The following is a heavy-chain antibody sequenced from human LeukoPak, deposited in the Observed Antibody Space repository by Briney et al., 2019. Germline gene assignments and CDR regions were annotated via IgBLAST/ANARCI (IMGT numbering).Heavy chain of an antibody. CDR1: GGSFSGYY. Sequence: PSETLSLTCAVYGGSFSGYYWSWIRQPPGKGLEWIGEIDHSGSTNYNPSLKSRVTISIDTSKDQFSLKLSSVTAADTAVYYCARVKFDSWNYRTDSYYYYMDVWGKGTTVTVSS. CDR2: IDHSGST. J-gene: IGHJ6*03. V-gene: IGHV4-34*01. D-gene: IGHD1-7*01. CDR3: ARVKFDSWNYRTDSYYYYMDV.